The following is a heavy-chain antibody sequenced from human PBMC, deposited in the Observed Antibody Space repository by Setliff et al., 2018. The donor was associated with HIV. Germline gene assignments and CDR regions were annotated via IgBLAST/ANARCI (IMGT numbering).Heavy chain of an antibody. Sequence: SETLSLTCAVSGGSISSGGYSWIRQSPGKGLEWIGCIHHSGSTYYNPSLESRVTISVDTSKNQFSLKLSSVTAADTAVYNCARRKRYFVPFDYWGQGTLVTVSS. CDR3: ARRKRYFVPFDY. D-gene: IGHD3-9*01. CDR1: GGSISSGGYS. J-gene: IGHJ4*02. CDR2: IHHSGST. V-gene: IGHV4-30-2*03.